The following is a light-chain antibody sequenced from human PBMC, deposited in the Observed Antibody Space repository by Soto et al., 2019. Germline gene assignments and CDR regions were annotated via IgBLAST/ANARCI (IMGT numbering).Light chain of an antibody. Sequence: DIQLTQSPSLLSASVGDRATITFRSSQGISSYLAWYQQKPGKAPKLLIYAASTLQSGVPTRVSGSGSGTEFTLTISSLPPEDFATYYCQQLNSYRLTFGGGTKVEIK. J-gene: IGKJ4*01. CDR1: QGISSY. V-gene: IGKV1-9*01. CDR3: QQLNSYRLT. CDR2: AAS.